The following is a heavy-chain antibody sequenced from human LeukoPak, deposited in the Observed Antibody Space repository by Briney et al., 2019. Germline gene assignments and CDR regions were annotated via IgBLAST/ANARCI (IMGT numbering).Heavy chain of an antibody. V-gene: IGHV1-18*01. CDR3: ARDYYGGNSGPHEVDY. CDR2: ISVYNGNT. Sequence: ASVKVSCKASGYTLTSYGISWVRQAPGQGLEWMGWISVYNGNTTYAQKLQGRVTMTTDTSTSTAYMELRSLRSDDTAVYYCARDYYGGNSGPHEVDYWGQGTLVTVSS. CDR1: GYTLTSYG. J-gene: IGHJ4*02. D-gene: IGHD4-23*01.